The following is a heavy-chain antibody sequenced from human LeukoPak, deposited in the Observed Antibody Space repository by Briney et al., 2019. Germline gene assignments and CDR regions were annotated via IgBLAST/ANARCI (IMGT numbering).Heavy chain of an antibody. V-gene: IGHV3-23*01. CDR2: ISASGDRT. Sequence: GGSLRLSCAASGFTFSTHDMTWVRQVPGKGLDWVSSISASGDRTWYADSVKGRFTISRDNSKNTVYLQMNSLRVEDTAVYRCGKDLSGAVAADWFDPGGQGTLVTVSS. D-gene: IGHD6-19*01. CDR3: GKDLSGAVAADWFDP. CDR1: GFTFSTHD. J-gene: IGHJ5*01.